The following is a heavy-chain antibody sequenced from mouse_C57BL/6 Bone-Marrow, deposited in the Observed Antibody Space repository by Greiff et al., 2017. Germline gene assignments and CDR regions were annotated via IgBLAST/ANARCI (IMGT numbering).Heavy chain of an antibody. CDR2: IRLQSDNYAS. CDR3: STGCAY. V-gene: IGHV6-3*01. J-gene: IGHJ3*01. CDR1: GFTFSNYW. Sequence: EVQLVESGGGLVQPGGSMKLSCVASGFTFSNYWMNWVRQSPEKGLEWVAQIRLQSDNYASHYAESVKGRFTISRDDSKSSFYLHMNNLMAEDTGIYYCSTGCAYWGQGTLVTVSA.